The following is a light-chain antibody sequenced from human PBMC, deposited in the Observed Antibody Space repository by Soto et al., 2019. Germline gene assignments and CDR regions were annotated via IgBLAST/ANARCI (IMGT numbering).Light chain of an antibody. CDR1: QSISRS. CDR2: DAS. Sequence: DIQMTQSPSTLSASVGDRVTITCRASQSISRSLAWYQQKPGKAPNLLIYDASSLEGGVPSRFSGSGFGTEFTLTITNLQPADFATYYCVQYNSYPYSFGQGTKLEIK. CDR3: VQYNSYPYS. V-gene: IGKV1-5*01. J-gene: IGKJ2*03.